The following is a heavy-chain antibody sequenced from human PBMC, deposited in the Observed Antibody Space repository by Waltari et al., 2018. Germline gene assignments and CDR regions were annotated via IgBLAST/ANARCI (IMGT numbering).Heavy chain of an antibody. CDR2: ISYDGSHK. J-gene: IGHJ4*02. CDR1: GFAVSING. Sequence: QVQLVESGGGVVQPGWSLSLAERAAGFAVSINGMPLVRQAPVKGLEWVALISYDGSHKYYADSVKGRFTISRDNSKNTLYLQVNSLRAEDTAVYYCAKDSDYGEPLRGIDYWGQGTLVTVSS. V-gene: IGHV3-30*18. CDR3: AKDSDYGEPLRGIDY. D-gene: IGHD4-17*01.